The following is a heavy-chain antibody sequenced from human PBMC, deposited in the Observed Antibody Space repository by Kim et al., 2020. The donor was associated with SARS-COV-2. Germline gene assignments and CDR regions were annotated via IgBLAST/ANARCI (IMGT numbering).Heavy chain of an antibody. V-gene: IGHV4-39*01. Sequence: SETLSLTCTVSGGSISSNSYSWGWIRQPPGKGLEWIGSIYYSGSTYYNPSLKSRVTISVDTSKNQFSLKLSSVTAADTAVYYCARQIGAVAARAPFDPWGQGTLVTVSS. CDR3: ARQIGAVAARAPFDP. J-gene: IGHJ5*02. CDR1: GGSISSNSYS. CDR2: IYYSGST. D-gene: IGHD6-19*01.